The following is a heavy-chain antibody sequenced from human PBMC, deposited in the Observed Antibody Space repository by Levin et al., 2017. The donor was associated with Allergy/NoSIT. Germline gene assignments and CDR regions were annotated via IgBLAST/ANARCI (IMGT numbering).Heavy chain of an antibody. CDR2: ISSSSSYI. Sequence: PGGSLRLSCAASGFTFSSYSMNWVRQAPGKGLEWVSSISSSSSYIYYADSVKGRFTISRDNAKNSLYLQMNSLRAEDTAVYYCARVGYYGSGWQTGIDYWGQGTLVTVSS. V-gene: IGHV3-21*01. D-gene: IGHD3-10*01. CDR1: GFTFSSYS. CDR3: ARVGYYGSGWQTGIDY. J-gene: IGHJ4*02.